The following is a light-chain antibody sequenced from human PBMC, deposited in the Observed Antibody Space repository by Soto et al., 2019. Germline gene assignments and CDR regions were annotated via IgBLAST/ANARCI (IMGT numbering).Light chain of an antibody. V-gene: IGLV1-40*01. CDR2: GDN. J-gene: IGLJ3*02. Sequence: QAVLTQPPSVSGVPGQRVTISCTGGNSNIGASNDVHWYQQIPGTAPKLLIYGDNNRPSGVPDRFSGSKSGTSASLAITGLQAEDEADYYCHSYDSSLSGSVFGGGTKLTVL. CDR1: NSNIGASND. CDR3: HSYDSSLSGSV.